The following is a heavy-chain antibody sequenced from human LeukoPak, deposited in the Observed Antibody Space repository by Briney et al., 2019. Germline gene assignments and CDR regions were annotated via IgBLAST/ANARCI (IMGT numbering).Heavy chain of an antibody. Sequence: PSETLSLTCTVSGYSISSGYYWSWIRQPAGKGLEWIGRIYTSGSTNYNPSLKSRVTISVDTSKNQFSLKLSSVTAADTAVYYCARDNWRELDAFDIWGQGTMVTVSS. D-gene: IGHD1-26*01. CDR3: ARDNWRELDAFDI. CDR1: GYSISSGYY. J-gene: IGHJ3*02. V-gene: IGHV4-61*02. CDR2: IYTSGST.